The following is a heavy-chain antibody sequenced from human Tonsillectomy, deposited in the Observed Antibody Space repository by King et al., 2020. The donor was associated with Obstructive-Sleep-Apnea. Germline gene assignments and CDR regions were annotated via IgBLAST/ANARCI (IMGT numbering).Heavy chain of an antibody. CDR2: IYYSGST. D-gene: IGHD2-2*01. J-gene: IGHJ5*02. Sequence: QLQESGPELVKPSQTLSLTCTVSGGSFSSGDFYWNWIRQHPGKGLEGIGYIYYSGSTYYNPSLRSRVTISIDTSKNQFSLKLSSVTAADTAFYYCARYPSRTLGWFGPWGQGTLVTVSS. V-gene: IGHV4-31*03. CDR1: GGSFSSGDFY. CDR3: ARYPSRTLGWFGP.